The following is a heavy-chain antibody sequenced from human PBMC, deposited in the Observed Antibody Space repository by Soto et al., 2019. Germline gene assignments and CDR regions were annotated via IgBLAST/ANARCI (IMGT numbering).Heavy chain of an antibody. V-gene: IGHV5-51*01. CDR2: TYPGDSEI. Sequence: ETLMLSCKASGYSFTIYWIGWVRQMPGKGLSLMGITYPGDSEIRYTPSFQAQVNLSADKSASTAYLQWNSLKASDSAVYYCVRSDNAGWYMVDYWGQGIPVT. D-gene: IGHD6-19*01. J-gene: IGHJ4*02. CDR1: GYSFTIYW. CDR3: VRSDNAGWYMVDY.